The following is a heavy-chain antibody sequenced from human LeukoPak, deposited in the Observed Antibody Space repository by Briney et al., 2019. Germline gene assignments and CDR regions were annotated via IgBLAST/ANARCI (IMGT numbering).Heavy chain of an antibody. CDR1: AFDFLSYG. V-gene: IGHV3-74*01. CDR3: ARELPREVTLDY. CDR2: IFSDGTTT. D-gene: IGHD2-21*02. Sequence: GGSLRLSCVASAFDFLSYGMQWVRQAPGKGLVWVSRIFSDGTTTSYADSVKGRFTISRDNAKNTLYLQMKSLRTEDTAVYYCARELPREVTLDYWGQGTLVTVSP. J-gene: IGHJ4*01.